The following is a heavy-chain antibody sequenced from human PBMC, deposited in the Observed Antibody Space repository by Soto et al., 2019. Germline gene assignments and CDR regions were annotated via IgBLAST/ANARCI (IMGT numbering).Heavy chain of an antibody. CDR2: IIPIFGTA. V-gene: IGHV1-69*13. CDR3: ARVHRKVSSGGYYYGMDV. Sequence: SVKVSWQASGGTFSSYTISWVRQAPGQGLEWMGGIIPIFGTANYAQKFTGRVTSNADESTSTAYMELSSLRSEDTAVYYCARVHRKVSSGGYYYGMDVWGQGTTVTVS. D-gene: IGHD2-15*01. CDR1: GGTFSSYT. J-gene: IGHJ6*02.